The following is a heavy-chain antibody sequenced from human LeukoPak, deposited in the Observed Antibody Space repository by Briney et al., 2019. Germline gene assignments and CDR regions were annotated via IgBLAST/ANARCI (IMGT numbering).Heavy chain of an antibody. D-gene: IGHD6-19*01. CDR3: ASGYSSGWPTAY. CDR2: INHSGST. CDR1: GGSFSGYY. J-gene: IGHJ4*02. Sequence: SETLSLTCAVYGGSFSGYYWSWIRQPPGKGLEWIGEINHSGSTNYNPSLKSRVTISVDTSKNQFSLKLSSVTAADTAVYYCASGYSSGWPTAYWGQGTLVTVSS. V-gene: IGHV4-34*01.